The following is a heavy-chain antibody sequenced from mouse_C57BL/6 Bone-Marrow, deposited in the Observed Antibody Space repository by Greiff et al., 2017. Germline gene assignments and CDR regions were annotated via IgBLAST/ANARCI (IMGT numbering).Heavy chain of an antibody. CDR2: IWRGGST. D-gene: IGHD1-1*01. Sequence: QVQLQQSGPGLVQPSQRLSITCTVSGFSLTSYGVHWVRQSPGKGLEWLGVIWRGGSTDYNAAFMSRLSITKDNSKSQVFFKMNSLQADDTAIYYCAKGALRSTVVADYFDYWGQGTTLTVSS. V-gene: IGHV2-5*01. CDR3: AKGALRSTVVADYFDY. CDR1: GFSLTSYG. J-gene: IGHJ2*01.